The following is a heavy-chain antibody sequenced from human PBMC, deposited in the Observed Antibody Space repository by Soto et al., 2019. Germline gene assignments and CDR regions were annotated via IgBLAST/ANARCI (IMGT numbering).Heavy chain of an antibody. Sequence: QVQLVESGGGVVQPGRSLRLSCAASGFTFSSYGMHWVRQAPGKGLEWVAVIWHDGTNKYYADSVKGRFPISRDNSKNTLYLQMNSLRAEDTAVYYCATTIAAWGQGTLVTVSS. CDR3: ATTIAA. J-gene: IGHJ5*02. CDR2: IWHDGTNK. CDR1: GFTFSSYG. D-gene: IGHD6-13*01. V-gene: IGHV3-33*01.